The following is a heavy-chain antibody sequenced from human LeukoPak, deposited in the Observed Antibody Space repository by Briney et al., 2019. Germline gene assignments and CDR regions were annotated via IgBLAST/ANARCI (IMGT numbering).Heavy chain of an antibody. CDR3: ASSDSSGYDAFDI. V-gene: IGHV3-48*04. CDR2: ISSSSSTI. CDR1: GFSFSDYY. D-gene: IGHD3-22*01. Sequence: GGSLRLSCAASGFSFSDYYMHWVRQAPGKGLEWVSYISSSSSTIYYADSVKGRFTISRDNAKNSLYLQMNSLRAEDTAVYYCASSDSSGYDAFDIWGQGTMVTVSS. J-gene: IGHJ3*02.